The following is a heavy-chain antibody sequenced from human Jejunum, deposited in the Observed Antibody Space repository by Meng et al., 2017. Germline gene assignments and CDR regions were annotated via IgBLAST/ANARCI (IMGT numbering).Heavy chain of an antibody. CDR1: GFTFSSST. V-gene: IGHV3-23*01. J-gene: IGHJ4*02. D-gene: IGHD3-3*02. Sequence: GESLKISCAASGFTFSSSTMSWVRQAPGKGLEWVSAITSGGITYFADSLKGRFNISRDNYKNTLYLQMNNLRAEDTATYYCAKLATNWGQGTLVTVSS. CDR3: AKLATN. CDR2: ITSGGIT.